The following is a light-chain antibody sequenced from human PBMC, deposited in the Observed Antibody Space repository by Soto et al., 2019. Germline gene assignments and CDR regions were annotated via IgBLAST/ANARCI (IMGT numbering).Light chain of an antibody. CDR1: QRVSSN. Sequence: EIVMTQSPATLSVSPGEGATLPCRASQRVSSNLTWYQQKPGQAPRLLIYGASTRATGGPARFRGSRYGPEFTLTINSLQTEDFVIYYCQRNNNSPLTFGGGTK. CDR3: QRNNNSPLT. CDR2: GAS. V-gene: IGKV3-15*01. J-gene: IGKJ4*01.